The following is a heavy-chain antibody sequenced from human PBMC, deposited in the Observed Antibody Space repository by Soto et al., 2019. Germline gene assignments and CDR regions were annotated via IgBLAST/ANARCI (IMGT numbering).Heavy chain of an antibody. Sequence: QLQLQESGPGLVKPSETLSLTCTVSGGSISSSSYYWGWIRQPPGKRLEWIGSIYYSGSTYYNPSLQSRVPISVDTSKNQFSLTLSHVTAADTAVYYCASRYSSSWYWYFQHWGPGTLVTVSS. J-gene: IGHJ1*01. CDR1: GGSISSSSYY. V-gene: IGHV4-39*01. CDR2: IYYSGST. CDR3: ASRYSSSWYWYFQH. D-gene: IGHD6-13*01.